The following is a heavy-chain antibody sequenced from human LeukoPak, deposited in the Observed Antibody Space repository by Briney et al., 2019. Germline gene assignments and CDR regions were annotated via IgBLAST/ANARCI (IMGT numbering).Heavy chain of an antibody. CDR1: GFTVSINY. V-gene: IGHV3-53*01. D-gene: IGHD3-9*01. CDR3: ARGRSWGYDILTV. Sequence: GGSLRLSCAASGFTVSINYMSWVRQAPGKGLEWGSVIYSGGSTYYADSVKGRFTISRDNSKNTLYLQMNSLRAEDTAVYYCARGRSWGYDILTVWGQGTLVTVSS. J-gene: IGHJ4*02. CDR2: IYSGGST.